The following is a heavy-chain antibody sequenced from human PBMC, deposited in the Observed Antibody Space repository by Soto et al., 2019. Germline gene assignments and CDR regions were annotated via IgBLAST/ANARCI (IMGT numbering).Heavy chain of an antibody. Sequence: PSETLSLTCTVSGGSISSGDYYWSWIRQPPGKGLEWIGYIYYSGSTYYNPSLKSRVTISVDTSKNQFSLKLSSVTAADTAVYYCARDDYYGSGSYLDYYYYGMDVWGQGTTVTVSS. V-gene: IGHV4-30-4*01. CDR1: GGSISSGDYY. J-gene: IGHJ6*02. CDR3: ARDDYYGSGSYLDYYYYGMDV. D-gene: IGHD3-10*01. CDR2: IYYSGST.